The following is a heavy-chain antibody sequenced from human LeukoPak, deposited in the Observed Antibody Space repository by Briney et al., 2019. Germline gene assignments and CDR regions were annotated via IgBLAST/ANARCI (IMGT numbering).Heavy chain of an antibody. CDR2: MYSSGLT. Sequence: SETLSLTCTISGGSISGYYWSWLRQPAGKGLDWIGRMYSSGLTDYNPSLKRRATMSLDTSKNQFSLKLSSVTAADTAIYYCARVYCSGGNCFHFDYWGQGTLVTVSS. D-gene: IGHD2-15*01. V-gene: IGHV4-4*07. CDR1: GGSISGYY. CDR3: ARVYCSGGNCFHFDY. J-gene: IGHJ4*02.